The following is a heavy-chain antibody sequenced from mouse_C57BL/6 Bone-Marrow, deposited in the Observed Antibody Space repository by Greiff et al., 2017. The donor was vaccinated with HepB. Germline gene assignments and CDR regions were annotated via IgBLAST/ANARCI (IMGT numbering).Heavy chain of an antibody. CDR1: GYTFTSYG. Sequence: QVHVKQSGAELARPGASVKLSCKASGYTFTSYGISWVKQRTGQGIEWIGEIYPRSGNTYYNEKFKGKATLTADKSSSTAYMELRSLTSEDSAVYFCARRRLLYAFAYWGQGTLVTVSA. V-gene: IGHV1-81*01. D-gene: IGHD2-3*01. CDR2: IYPRSGNT. J-gene: IGHJ3*01. CDR3: ARRRLLYAFAY.